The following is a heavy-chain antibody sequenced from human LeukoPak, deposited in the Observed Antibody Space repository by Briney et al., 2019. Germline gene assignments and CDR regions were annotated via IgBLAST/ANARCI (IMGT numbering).Heavy chain of an antibody. J-gene: IGHJ4*02. Sequence: PGRSLRLSCAASGFTFSNYAMHWVRQALGKGLEWVAVISYDRNSKYYADSVKGRFTISRDNSKNTLYLQMNSLRADDTAVYYCARDLTAAVDYWGQGTLVTVSS. CDR2: ISYDRNSK. CDR3: ARDLTAAVDY. V-gene: IGHV3-30-3*01. CDR1: GFTFSNYA.